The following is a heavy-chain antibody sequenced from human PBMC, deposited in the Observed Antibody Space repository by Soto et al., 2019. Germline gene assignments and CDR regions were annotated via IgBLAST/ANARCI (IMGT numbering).Heavy chain of an antibody. Sequence: ASVKVSCKASGYTFTIYAMHCVLQSPLQRLDWMGWINAGNGNTKYSQKFQGRVTITRDTSASTAYMELSSLRSEDTAVYYCARDPQPGGTIWDYYYGMDVWGQGTTVTVSS. J-gene: IGHJ6*02. CDR3: ARDPQPGGTIWDYYYGMDV. CDR1: GYTFTIYA. D-gene: IGHD1-26*01. CDR2: INAGNGNT. V-gene: IGHV1-3*01.